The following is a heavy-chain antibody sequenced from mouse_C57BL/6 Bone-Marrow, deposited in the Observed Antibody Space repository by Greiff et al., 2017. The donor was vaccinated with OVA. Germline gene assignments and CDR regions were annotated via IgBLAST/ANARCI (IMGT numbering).Heavy chain of an antibody. CDR2: IWSGGST. CDR3: ASPFLFAY. Sequence: VKVVESGPGLVQPSQSLSITCTVSGFSLTSYGVHWVRQSPGKGLEWLGVIWSGGSTDYNAAFISRLSISKDNSKSQVFFKMNSLQADDTAIYYCASPFLFAYWGQGTLVTVSA. J-gene: IGHJ3*01. CDR1: GFSLTSYG. V-gene: IGHV2-2*01.